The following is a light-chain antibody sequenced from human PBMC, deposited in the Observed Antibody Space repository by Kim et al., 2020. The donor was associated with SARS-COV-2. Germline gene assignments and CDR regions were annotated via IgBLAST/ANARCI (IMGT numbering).Light chain of an antibody. CDR1: RIGSKS. Sequence: SYELTQPPSVSVAPGETARITCGGNRIGSKSVHWSQQKPGQAPVLVIHFVSARPPGILERFLASNSGNTATLTFSGVEAGDEADYYGKGWDGGLDRPIFG. CDR3: KGWDGGLDRPI. V-gene: IGLV3-21*04. J-gene: IGLJ2*01. CDR2: FVS.